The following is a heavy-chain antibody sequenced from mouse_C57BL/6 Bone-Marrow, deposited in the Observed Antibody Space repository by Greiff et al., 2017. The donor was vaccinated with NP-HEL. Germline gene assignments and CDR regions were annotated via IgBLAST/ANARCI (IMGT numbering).Heavy chain of an antibody. D-gene: IGHD3-2*02. V-gene: IGHV1-50*01. Sequence: VQLQQPGAELVKPGASVKLSCKASGYTFTSYWMQWVKQRPGQGLEWIGEIDPSDSYTNYNQKFKGKATLTVDTSSSTAYMQLSSLTSEDSAVYYCASSTAQATPYAMDYWGQGTSVTVSS. CDR2: IDPSDSYT. CDR3: ASSTAQATPYAMDY. J-gene: IGHJ4*01. CDR1: GYTFTSYW.